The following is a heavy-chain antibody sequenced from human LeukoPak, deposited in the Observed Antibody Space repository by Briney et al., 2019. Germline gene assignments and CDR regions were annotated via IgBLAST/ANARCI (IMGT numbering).Heavy chain of an antibody. Sequence: ASVKVSCKTSGYTFTSCGICWVRQAPGQGLEWMGWVSAYNGDTSYAQKFRGRVTMTRDTSTSTAYMELRSLRSDDTAVYYCARDAPRWRNVFDFWGQGTMVSVSS. V-gene: IGHV1-18*01. CDR3: ARDAPRWRNVFDF. CDR2: VSAYNGDT. CDR1: GYTFTSCG. J-gene: IGHJ3*01. D-gene: IGHD4-23*01.